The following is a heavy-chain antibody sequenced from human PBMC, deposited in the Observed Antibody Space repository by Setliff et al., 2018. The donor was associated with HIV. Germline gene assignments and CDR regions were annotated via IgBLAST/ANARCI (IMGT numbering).Heavy chain of an antibody. J-gene: IGHJ5*01. D-gene: IGHD3-3*01. CDR2: IYPGDSDT. V-gene: IGHV5-51*01. CDR1: GYSFTKFW. CDR3: ARQPTDTSGYNNWFDS. Sequence: GESLKISCQASGYSFTKFWIGWLRQMPGKGLEWMGLIYPGDSDTRYSPSFQGQVTISADKSTNTLFLHLGSLEASDTAMYYCARQPTDTSGYNNWFDSWGQGTLVTVSS.